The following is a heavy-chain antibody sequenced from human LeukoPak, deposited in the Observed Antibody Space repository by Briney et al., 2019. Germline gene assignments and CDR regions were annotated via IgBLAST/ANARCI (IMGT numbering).Heavy chain of an antibody. CDR1: GGSVSSGSYY. J-gene: IGHJ6*03. Sequence: SETLSLTCTVSGGSVSSGSYYWSWIRQPPGKGLEWIGYIYYSGSTKYNPSLKSRVTISIDTSKNQFSLKLSSVTAADTAMYYCAGVVGGSYSMDVWGQGTTVTVSS. CDR2: IYYSGST. CDR3: AGVVGGSYSMDV. D-gene: IGHD1-26*01. V-gene: IGHV4-61*01.